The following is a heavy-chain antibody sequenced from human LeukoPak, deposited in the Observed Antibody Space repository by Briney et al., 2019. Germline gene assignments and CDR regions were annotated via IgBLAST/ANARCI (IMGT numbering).Heavy chain of an antibody. CDR3: ARCFFGVENNYYYMDV. D-gene: IGHD3-3*01. Sequence: SETLSLACTVSGASVSSYYWSWIRQPAGKGLEWIGRIYTSGGTNYNPSLKSRVTMSVDTSKNQLSLKLSSVTAADTAVYYCARCFFGVENNYYYMDVWGKGTTVTVSS. J-gene: IGHJ6*03. CDR1: GASVSSYY. CDR2: IYTSGGT. V-gene: IGHV4-4*07.